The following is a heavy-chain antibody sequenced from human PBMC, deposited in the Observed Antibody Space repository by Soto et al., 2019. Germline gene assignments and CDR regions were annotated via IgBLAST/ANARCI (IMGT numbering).Heavy chain of an antibody. Sequence: ASVKVSCKASGYTFTGYYMHWVRQAPGQGLEWMGWINPNSGGTNYAQKFQGWVTMTRDTSISTAYMELSRLRSDDTAVYYCARGSDPLTVYSGRAFDIWGQGTMVTVSS. D-gene: IGHD3-10*02. CDR1: GYTFTGYY. V-gene: IGHV1-2*04. J-gene: IGHJ3*02. CDR3: ARGSDPLTVYSGRAFDI. CDR2: INPNSGGT.